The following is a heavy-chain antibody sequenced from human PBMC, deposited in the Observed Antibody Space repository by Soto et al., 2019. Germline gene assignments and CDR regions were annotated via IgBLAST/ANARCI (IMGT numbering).Heavy chain of an antibody. J-gene: IGHJ4*02. CDR1: GGSISSSSYY. D-gene: IGHD6-13*01. Sequence: QLQLQESGPGLVKPSETLSLTCTVSGGSISSSSYYWGWIRQTPGKGLEWIGSIYYSGSTYYNPSLKTRVTISVDTSKNQFSLKVSSVTAADTAVDYGAAPCIAASCNSDYWGQGTLVTVSS. CDR3: AAPCIAASCNSDY. CDR2: IYYSGST. V-gene: IGHV4-39*01.